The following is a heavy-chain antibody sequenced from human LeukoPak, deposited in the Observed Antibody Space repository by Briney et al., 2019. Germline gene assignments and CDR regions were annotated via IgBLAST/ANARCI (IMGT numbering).Heavy chain of an antibody. D-gene: IGHD6-6*01. CDR2: ISWNGAGI. Sequence: GGSLRLSCAASGFTFDNHAMHWVRQPPGKGLEWLSCISWNGAGIVYADSVRGRFTISRDNAKNFLYLQMNSLRAEDMALYYCAKARYSFSSSSVFDYWGQGTLVTVSS. V-gene: IGHV3-9*03. J-gene: IGHJ4*02. CDR1: GFTFDNHA. CDR3: AKARYSFSSSSVFDY.